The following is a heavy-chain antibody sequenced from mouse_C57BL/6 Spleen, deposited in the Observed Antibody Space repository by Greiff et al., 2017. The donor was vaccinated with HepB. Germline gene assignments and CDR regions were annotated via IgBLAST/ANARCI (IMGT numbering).Heavy chain of an antibody. CDR1: GFNIKDDY. Sequence: VQLQQSGAELVRPGASVKLSCTASGFNIKDDYMHWVKQRPEQGLEWIGWIDPENGDTEYASKFQGKATITADTSSNTAYLQLSSLTSEDTAVYYCTTITTVEATGDYWGQGTSVTVSS. D-gene: IGHD1-1*01. J-gene: IGHJ4*01. CDR3: TTITTVEATGDY. V-gene: IGHV14-4*01. CDR2: IDPENGDT.